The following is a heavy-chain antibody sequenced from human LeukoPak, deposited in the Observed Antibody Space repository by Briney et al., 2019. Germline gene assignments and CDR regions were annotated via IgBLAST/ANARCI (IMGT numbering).Heavy chain of an antibody. V-gene: IGHV4-59*08. CDR3: ARQGIQRWLPFDY. Sequence: KPSETLSLTCTVSGGSTNSYYWSWIRQSPAKGLEWIGYIYYSGRTNYNPPLKSRVIISIDTSKNQFSLKLSSVTAADTAVYYCARQGIQRWLPFDYWGRGTLVTVSS. J-gene: IGHJ4*02. CDR2: IYYSGRT. CDR1: GGSTNSYY. D-gene: IGHD5-18*01.